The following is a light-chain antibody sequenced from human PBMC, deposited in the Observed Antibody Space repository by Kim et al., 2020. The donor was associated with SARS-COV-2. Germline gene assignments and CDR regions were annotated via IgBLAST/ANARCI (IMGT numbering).Light chain of an antibody. CDR3: ASHGGYDYV. Sequence: GRSVALSCPCTRGAFGSYKHLSWYQHRPGQAPKIIIYEVTKRPSGAPDRFSGSMSGNTASLTVSGLQAEDEADYYCASHGGYDYVFGTGTKVTVL. CDR2: EVT. CDR1: RGAFGSYKH. V-gene: IGLV2-8*01. J-gene: IGLJ1*01.